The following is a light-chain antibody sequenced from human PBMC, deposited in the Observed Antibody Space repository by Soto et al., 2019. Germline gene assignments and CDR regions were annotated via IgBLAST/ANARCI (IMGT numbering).Light chain of an antibody. CDR2: LDSDGSH. CDR1: SGHSSYA. V-gene: IGLV4-69*01. CDR3: QTWGTGIHVV. Sequence: QPVLTQSPSASASLGASVKLTCTLSSGHSSYAIAWHQQQPEKGPRYLMKLDSDGSHTKGDAIPDRFSGSSSGAERYLTISNLQSEDEADYYCQTWGTGIHVVFGGGTKLTVL. J-gene: IGLJ2*01.